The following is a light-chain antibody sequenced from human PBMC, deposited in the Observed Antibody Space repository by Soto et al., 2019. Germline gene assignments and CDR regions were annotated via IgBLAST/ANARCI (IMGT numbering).Light chain of an antibody. Sequence: QSVLTQPPSASGSPGQSVTISCTGTSSDVGRYNYVSWYQQHPGKAPKVMIYEVSKRPSGVPDRFSGSKSGNTASLTVSGLQAEDEAEYYCVSYAGSNNVVFGGGTKLTVL. CDR1: SSDVGRYNY. V-gene: IGLV2-8*01. CDR3: VSYAGSNNVV. J-gene: IGLJ2*01. CDR2: EVS.